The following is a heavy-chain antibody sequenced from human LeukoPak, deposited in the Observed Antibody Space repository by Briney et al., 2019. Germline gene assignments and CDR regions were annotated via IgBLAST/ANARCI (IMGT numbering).Heavy chain of an antibody. CDR3: ARRASGYYFDY. D-gene: IGHD3-22*01. Sequence: GSSLLISSQGSGYNFTNYWIAWLRHQPGKGLVWMSIIYPGDSDTKYSPSFQGQVAISTDKSISTAYLQWSSLKASDTAMYYCARRASGYYFDYWGQGTLVTVSS. CDR1: GYNFTNYW. CDR2: IYPGDSDT. V-gene: IGHV5-51*01. J-gene: IGHJ4*02.